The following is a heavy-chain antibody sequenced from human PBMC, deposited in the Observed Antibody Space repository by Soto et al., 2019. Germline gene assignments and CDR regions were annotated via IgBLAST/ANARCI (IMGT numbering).Heavy chain of an antibody. D-gene: IGHD4-17*01. CDR1: GFTYNTYS. Sequence: EVQLVESGGGLVKPGGSLRLSCAASGFTYNTYSMNWVRQAPGKGLEWVSSISSSSSYIYYADSVKGRFTISRDNARISLYLQMNSLRAEDTAVYYCARVHDYGLTNRFDPWGQGTLVTVSS. V-gene: IGHV3-21*01. J-gene: IGHJ5*02. CDR3: ARVHDYGLTNRFDP. CDR2: ISSSSSYI.